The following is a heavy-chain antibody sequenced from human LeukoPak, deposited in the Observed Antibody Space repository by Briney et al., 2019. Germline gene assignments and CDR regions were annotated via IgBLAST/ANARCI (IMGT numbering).Heavy chain of an antibody. Sequence: SETLSLTCSVSGDSVSRSDSYWDWLRQPPGTGLEWLGTIYYSGRTYYSPSLKSRVTMSVDPSNNQFSLNLRSVTAADTALYYCARRRYYDGSGYLEWGQGTLLSVSS. V-gene: IGHV4-39*01. D-gene: IGHD3-22*01. J-gene: IGHJ1*01. CDR3: ARRRYYDGSGYLE. CDR2: IYYSGRT. CDR1: GDSVSRSDSY.